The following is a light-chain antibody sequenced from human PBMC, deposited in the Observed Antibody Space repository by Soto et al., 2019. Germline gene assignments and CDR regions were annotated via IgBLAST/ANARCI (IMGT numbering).Light chain of an antibody. CDR1: QSVTSGY. Sequence: ENVWTQSPRTLSVSPGDRAPLACRVSQSVTSGYLAWYQQKSGQAPRLLMSGASMRAAGIPDRFSGDGSGTDFTLTISRLEPDDFAVSYCQQYGTSAITFGQGTRLEIK. V-gene: IGKV3-20*01. CDR2: GAS. CDR3: QQYGTSAIT. J-gene: IGKJ5*01.